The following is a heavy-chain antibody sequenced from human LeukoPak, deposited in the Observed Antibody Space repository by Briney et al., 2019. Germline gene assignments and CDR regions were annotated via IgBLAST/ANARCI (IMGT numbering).Heavy chain of an antibody. CDR1: GFTFSSYG. CDR2: ISYDGSNK. CDR3: AKVDCSSTSCYYDMDV. Sequence: GGSLRLSCAASGFTFSSYGMHWVRQAPGKGLEWVAVISYDGSNKYYADSVKGRFTISRDNSKNTLYLQMSSLRAEDTAVYYCAKVDCSSTSCYYDMDVWGKGTTVTVSS. D-gene: IGHD2-2*01. V-gene: IGHV3-30*18. J-gene: IGHJ6*04.